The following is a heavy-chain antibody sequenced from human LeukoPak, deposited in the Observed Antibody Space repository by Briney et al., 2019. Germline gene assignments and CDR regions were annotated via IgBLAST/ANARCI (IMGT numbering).Heavy chain of an antibody. CDR1: GYTFTSHS. D-gene: IGHD2-2*01. V-gene: IGHV1-18*01. J-gene: IGHJ4*02. CDR2: ISAYSGNT. Sequence: GASVKVSCKSSGYTFTSHSISWLRRAPGQGLEWMGWISAYSGNTHYAQKFQGRVTMTTETSTSTAYMELRSLISDDTAVYYCARGSSSFDYWGQGTLVTVSS. CDR3: ARGSSSFDY.